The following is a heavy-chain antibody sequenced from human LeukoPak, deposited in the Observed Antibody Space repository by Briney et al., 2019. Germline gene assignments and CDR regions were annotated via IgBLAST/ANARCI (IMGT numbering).Heavy chain of an antibody. CDR1: GFTFSSYG. J-gene: IGHJ4*02. D-gene: IGHD6-13*01. CDR3: AKDRPTVYSSSWLHFLDS. Sequence: PGGTLRLSCAASGFTFSSYGMSWVRQAPGKGLEWGSAISGSGGSTYYADSVKGRFTISRDNSKNTLYLQMNSLRADDTAVYYCAKDRPTVYSSSWLHFLDSWGQGTLVTVSS. CDR2: ISGSGGST. V-gene: IGHV3-23*01.